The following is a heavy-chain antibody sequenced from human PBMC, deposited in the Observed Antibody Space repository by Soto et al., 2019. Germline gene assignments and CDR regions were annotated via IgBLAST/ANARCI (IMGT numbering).Heavy chain of an antibody. CDR2: TYYRSKWYN. CDR3: ARESGNGSGSYHYYYGMDV. J-gene: IGHJ6*02. CDR1: GDSVSSNSAA. D-gene: IGHD3-10*01. V-gene: IGHV6-1*01. Sequence: PSQTLSLTCAISGDSVSSNSAAWNWIRQSPSRGLEWLGRTYYRSKWYNDYAVSVKSRITINPDTSKNQFSLQLNSVTPEDTAVYYCARESGNGSGSYHYYYGMDVWGQGTTVTVSS.